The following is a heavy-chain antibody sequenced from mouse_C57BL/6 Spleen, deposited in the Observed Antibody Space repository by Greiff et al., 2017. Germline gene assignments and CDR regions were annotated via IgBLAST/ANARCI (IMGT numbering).Heavy chain of an antibody. CDR1: GFNIKDDY. V-gene: IGHV14-4*01. D-gene: IGHD1-1*01. CDR3: TVYYGSSYGYFDV. J-gene: IGHJ1*03. Sequence: EVQVVESGAELVRPGASVKLSCTASGFNIKDDYMHWVKQRPEQGLEWIGWIDPENGDTEYASKFQGKATITADTSSNTAYLQLSSLTSEDTAVYYCTVYYGSSYGYFDVWGTGTTVTVAS. CDR2: IDPENGDT.